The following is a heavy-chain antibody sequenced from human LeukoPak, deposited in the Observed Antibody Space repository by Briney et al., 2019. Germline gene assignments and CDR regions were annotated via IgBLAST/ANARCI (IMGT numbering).Heavy chain of an antibody. CDR1: DDSITMYY. V-gene: IGHV4-59*01. CDR2: VDHTGST. D-gene: IGHD4-11*01. Sequence: SETLSLTCSVSDDSITMYYWTWIRQPPGKGLEWIGYVDHTGSTNFNPSLNGRVSISRDTSKNLFSLRLRSVTAADTAVYSCARGRVSSSTWYSTYYYYFYMDVWGKGTTVTVSS. J-gene: IGHJ6*03. CDR3: ARGRVSSSTWYSTYYYYFYMDV.